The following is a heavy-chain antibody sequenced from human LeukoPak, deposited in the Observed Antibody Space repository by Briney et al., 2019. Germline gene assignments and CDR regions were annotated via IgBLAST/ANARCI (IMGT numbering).Heavy chain of an antibody. D-gene: IGHD2-15*01. CDR2: INPNSGGT. CDR3: AREGRGWAFDI. Sequence: ASVKVSCKASGYTFTGYYIHWVRQAPGQGLEWMGWINPNSGGTSYAQKFQGRVTMTRDTSISTAYMELSRLGSDDTAVYYCAREGRGWAFDIWGQGTMVAVSS. J-gene: IGHJ3*02. V-gene: IGHV1-2*02. CDR1: GYTFTGYY.